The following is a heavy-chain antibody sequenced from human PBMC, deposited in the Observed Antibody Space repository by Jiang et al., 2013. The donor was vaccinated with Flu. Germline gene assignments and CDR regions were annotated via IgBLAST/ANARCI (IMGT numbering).Heavy chain of an antibody. Sequence: GGLVQPGGSLRLSCAASGFTVSSNYMSWVRQAPGKGLEWVSIIYSGGSTYYADSVKGRFTISRDNSKNTLYLQMNSLRAEDTAVYYCAREKRGYGGNSGFDYWGQGTLVTVSS. D-gene: IGHD4-23*01. V-gene: IGHV3-66*01. CDR3: AREKRGYGGNSGFDY. J-gene: IGHJ4*02. CDR2: IYSGGST. CDR1: GFTVSSNY.